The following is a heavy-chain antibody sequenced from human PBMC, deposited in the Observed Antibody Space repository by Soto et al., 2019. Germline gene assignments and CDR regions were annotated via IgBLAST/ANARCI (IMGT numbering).Heavy chain of an antibody. V-gene: IGHV4-34*01. J-gene: IGHJ4*02. CDR2: INHSGST. Sequence: PSETLSLTCAVYGGSFNGYYWSWIRKPPGKGLEWIGEINHSGSTNYNPSLKSRVTISVDTSKNQFSLKLSSVTAADTAVYYCARGFTFIWGSYRYAANNYFDYWGQGTLVTVSS. D-gene: IGHD3-16*02. CDR1: GGSFNGYY. CDR3: ARGFTFIWGSYRYAANNYFDY.